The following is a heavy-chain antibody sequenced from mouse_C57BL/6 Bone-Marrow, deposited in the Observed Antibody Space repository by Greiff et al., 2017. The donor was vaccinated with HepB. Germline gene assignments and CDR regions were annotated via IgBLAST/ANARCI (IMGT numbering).Heavy chain of an antibody. Sequence: QVQLQQSGAELARPGASVKLSCKASGYTFTSYGIRWVKQRTGQGLEWIGGIYPRSGNTYYNEKFKGKATLTADKSSSTAYMERRSLTSEDSAVYLCARRGEYYYGYYGVFLAMDYWGQGTSVTVSS. V-gene: IGHV1-81*01. J-gene: IGHJ4*01. CDR1: GYTFTSYG. CDR3: ARRGEYYYGYYGVFLAMDY. D-gene: IGHD2-3*01. CDR2: IYPRSGNT.